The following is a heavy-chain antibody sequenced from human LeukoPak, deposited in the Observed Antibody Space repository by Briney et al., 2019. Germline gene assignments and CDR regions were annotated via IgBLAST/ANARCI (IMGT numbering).Heavy chain of an antibody. CDR2: INHDNTEN. Sequence: PGGSLRLSCAASGFSFNGDWMDWVRKAPGKGLEWVANINHDNTENNYLDSVKGRFTISRDNAQNSLYLQLNGLRVEDTAVYYCTRRLDDWGQGTLVTVSS. J-gene: IGHJ4*02. CDR3: TRRLDD. V-gene: IGHV3-7*01. D-gene: IGHD3-16*01. CDR1: GFSFNGDW.